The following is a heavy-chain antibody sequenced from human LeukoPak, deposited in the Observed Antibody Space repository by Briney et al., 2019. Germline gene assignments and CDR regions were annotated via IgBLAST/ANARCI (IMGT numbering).Heavy chain of an antibody. V-gene: IGHV3-30-3*01. CDR3: ADLGYSYGCGDY. CDR1: GFTFSSYA. D-gene: IGHD5-18*01. Sequence: GGSLRLSCAASGFTFSSYAMHWVRQAPGKGLEWVAVISYDGSNKYYADSVKARFTISSDNSKNTLYLQMNSLRAEDTAVYYCADLGYSYGCGDYWGQGTLVTVSS. CDR2: ISYDGSNK. J-gene: IGHJ4*02.